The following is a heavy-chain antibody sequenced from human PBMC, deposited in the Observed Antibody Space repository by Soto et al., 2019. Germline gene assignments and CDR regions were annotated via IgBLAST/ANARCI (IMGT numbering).Heavy chain of an antibody. V-gene: IGHV3-48*02. CDR2: MSSRSLTI. CDR1: GFTFSTYS. D-gene: IGHD6-6*01. J-gene: IGHJ6*02. Sequence: EVQLVESGGGLVQPGGSLRVSCAASGFTFSTYSMNWVRQAPGKGLEWVSYMSSRSLTIYYTDSVKGRFTISRDNAKNSLYLXMNSLXDEDTAVYYCARGGSSSDNGMDVWGQGTTVTV. CDR3: ARGGSSSDNGMDV.